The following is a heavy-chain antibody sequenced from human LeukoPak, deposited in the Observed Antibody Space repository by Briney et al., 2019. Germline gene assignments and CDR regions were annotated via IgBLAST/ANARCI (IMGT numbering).Heavy chain of an antibody. CDR2: IYSGGST. D-gene: IGHD6-19*01. J-gene: IGHJ5*02. Sequence: GGSLRLSCAASGFTVSSNYMSWVRQAPGKGLEWVSVIYSGGSTYYADSVKGRFTISRDNSKNTLYLQMSSLRAEDTAVYYCARDVTSGWYRLDPWGQGTLVTVSS. CDR1: GFTVSSNY. CDR3: ARDVTSGWYRLDP. V-gene: IGHV3-66*02.